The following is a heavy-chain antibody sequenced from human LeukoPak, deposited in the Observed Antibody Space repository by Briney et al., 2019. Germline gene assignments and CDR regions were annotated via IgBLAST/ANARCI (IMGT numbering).Heavy chain of an antibody. CDR1: GGTFSSYA. CDR3: ARSSSGYYYDYYYYYMDV. D-gene: IGHD3-22*01. Sequence: ASVKVSCKASGGTFSSYAISWVRQAPGQGLEWMGGIIPIFGTANYAQKFQGRVTITTDESTSTAYMELSSLRSEDTAVYYCARSSSGYYYDYYYYYMDVWGKGTTATVSS. V-gene: IGHV1-69*05. J-gene: IGHJ6*03. CDR2: IIPIFGTA.